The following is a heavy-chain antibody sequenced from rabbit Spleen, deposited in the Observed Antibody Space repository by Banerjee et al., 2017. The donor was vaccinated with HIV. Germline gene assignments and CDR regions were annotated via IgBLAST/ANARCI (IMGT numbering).Heavy chain of an antibody. J-gene: IGHJ6*01. Sequence: QSLEESGGDLVKPGASLTLTCTASGVSFSISSYLCWVRQAPGKGLEWIACIDAGSSGFTYIATWAKGRFTCSKTSSTTVTLQMTRLTAADTATYFCARDTSSSFSSYGMDLWAQGPSSPS. D-gene: IGHD1-1*01. CDR2: IDAGSSGFT. V-gene: IGHV1S40*01. CDR3: ARDTSSSFSSYGMDL. CDR1: GVSFSISSY.